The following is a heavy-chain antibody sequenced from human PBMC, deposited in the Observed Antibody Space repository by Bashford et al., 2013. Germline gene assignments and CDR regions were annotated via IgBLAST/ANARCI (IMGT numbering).Heavy chain of an antibody. CDR2: IYYSGST. J-gene: IGHJ4*02. CDR1: GGSISSGDYY. CDR3: ARKPLDYGDSYYFDY. Sequence: SETLSLTCTVSGGSISSGDYYWSWIRQPPGKGLEWIGYIYYSGSTYYNPSLKSRVTISVDTSKNQFSLKLSSVTAADTAVYYCARKPLDYGDSYYFDYWGQGTLVTVSS. V-gene: IGHV4-30-4*01. D-gene: IGHD4-17*01.